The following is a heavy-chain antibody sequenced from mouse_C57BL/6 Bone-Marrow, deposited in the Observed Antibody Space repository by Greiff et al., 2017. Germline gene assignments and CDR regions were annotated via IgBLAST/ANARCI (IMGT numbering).Heavy chain of an antibody. CDR2: IYPRSGNT. Sequence: QVQLKESGAELARPGASVKLSCKASGYTFTSYGISWVKQRTGQGLEWIGEIYPRSGNTYYNEKFKGKATLTADKSSSTAYMELRSLTSTDSAVYCCARYGDYFDYWGQGTTLTVSS. V-gene: IGHV1-81*01. J-gene: IGHJ2*01. CDR1: GYTFTSYG. CDR3: ARYGDYFDY. D-gene: IGHD1-1*01.